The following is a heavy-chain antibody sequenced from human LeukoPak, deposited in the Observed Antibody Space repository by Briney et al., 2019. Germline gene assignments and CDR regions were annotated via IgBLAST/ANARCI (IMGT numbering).Heavy chain of an antibody. CDR1: GLTFSSYS. Sequence: PGGSLRLSCAASGLTFSSYSMNWVRQAPGKGLEWVSSISSSSSYIYYADSVKGRFTISRDNSKNTLYLQMNSLRAEDTAVYYCARALWFGEFLFDYWGQGTLVTVSS. D-gene: IGHD3-10*01. CDR3: ARALWFGEFLFDY. J-gene: IGHJ4*02. V-gene: IGHV3-21*04. CDR2: ISSSSSYI.